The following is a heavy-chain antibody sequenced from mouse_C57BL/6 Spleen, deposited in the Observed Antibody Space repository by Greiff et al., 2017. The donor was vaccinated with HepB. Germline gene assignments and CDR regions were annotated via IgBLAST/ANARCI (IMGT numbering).Heavy chain of an antibody. CDR1: GYTFTSYW. Sequence: VQLQQPGAELVKPGASVKLSCKASGYTFTSYWMQWVKQRPGQGLEWIGEIDPSDSYTNYNQKFKGKATLTVDTSSSTAYMQLSSLTSEDSAVYYCARKHSSGPYHAMDYWGQGTSVTVSS. D-gene: IGHD3-2*02. V-gene: IGHV1-50*01. CDR3: ARKHSSGPYHAMDY. J-gene: IGHJ4*01. CDR2: IDPSDSYT.